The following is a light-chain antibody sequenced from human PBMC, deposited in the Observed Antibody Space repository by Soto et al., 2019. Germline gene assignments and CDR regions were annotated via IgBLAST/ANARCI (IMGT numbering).Light chain of an antibody. CDR2: EVS. Sequence: QSALTQPASVSGSPGQPITISCTGTSSDVGSYNLVSWYQQHPGKAPKLMIYEVSKRPSGVSNRFSGSKSGNTASLTISGLQAEDEADYYCCSYAGSSTLCVFGTGSEVPV. J-gene: IGLJ1*01. CDR1: SSDVGSYNL. V-gene: IGLV2-23*02. CDR3: CSYAGSSTLCV.